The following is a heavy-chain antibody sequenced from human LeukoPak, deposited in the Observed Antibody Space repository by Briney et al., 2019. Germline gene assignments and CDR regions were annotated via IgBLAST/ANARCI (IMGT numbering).Heavy chain of an antibody. CDR2: IYTSGST. Sequence: SETLSLTCTVSGGSISSYSWSWIRQPAGKGLEWIGRIYTSGSTNYNPSLKSRVTISADKSKNQFSLMLSSVTAADTAVYYCARDLSGSCQYYLDYWGQGTLVTVSS. D-gene: IGHD1-26*01. V-gene: IGHV4-4*07. CDR1: GGSISSYS. J-gene: IGHJ4*02. CDR3: ARDLSGSCQYYLDY.